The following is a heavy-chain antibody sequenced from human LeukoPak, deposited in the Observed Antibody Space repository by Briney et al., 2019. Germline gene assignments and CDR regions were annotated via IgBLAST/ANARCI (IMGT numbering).Heavy chain of an antibody. CDR1: GFTFSIYS. V-gene: IGHV3-21*01. CDR2: VSSGSNYIYNV. CDR3: ARDRTPTKSGSYYY. J-gene: IGHJ4*02. Sequence: GGSLRLSCAASGFTFSIYSMNWVRQAPGKGLEWVSSVSSGSNYIYNVYYADSMKGRFTISRDNAKNSLYLQMNSLRAEDTAVYYCARDRTPTKSGSYYYWGQGTLVTVSS. D-gene: IGHD1-26*01.